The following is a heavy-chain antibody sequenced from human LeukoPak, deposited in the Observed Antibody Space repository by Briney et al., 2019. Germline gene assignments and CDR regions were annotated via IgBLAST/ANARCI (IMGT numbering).Heavy chain of an antibody. CDR3: ARAGYYDSSHKD. D-gene: IGHD3-22*01. CDR1: GFSFSSYE. V-gene: IGHV3-48*03. Sequence: PGGSLRLSCAAFGFSFSSYEMNWVRQAPGKGLEWVSYISSSGSTIYYADSVKGRFTISRDNAKNSLYLQMNSLRAEDTAVYYCARAGYYDSSHKDWGQGTLVTVSS. J-gene: IGHJ4*02. CDR2: ISSSGSTI.